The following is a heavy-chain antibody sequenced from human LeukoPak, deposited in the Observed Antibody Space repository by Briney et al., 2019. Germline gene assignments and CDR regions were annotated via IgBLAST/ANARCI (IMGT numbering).Heavy chain of an antibody. CDR2: INPNSGGT. J-gene: IGHJ4*02. Sequence: ASVKVSCKASGYTFTGYYMHWVRQAPGQGLEWMGRINPNSGGTNYAQKFQGRVTMTTDTSISTAYMELSRLRSDDTAVYYCARVFRGIAAAGSFDYWGQGTLVTVSS. D-gene: IGHD6-13*01. V-gene: IGHV1-2*06. CDR1: GYTFTGYY. CDR3: ARVFRGIAAAGSFDY.